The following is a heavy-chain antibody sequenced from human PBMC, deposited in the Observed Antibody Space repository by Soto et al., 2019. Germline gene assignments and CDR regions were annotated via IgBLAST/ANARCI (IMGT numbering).Heavy chain of an antibody. V-gene: IGHV3-7*01. D-gene: IGHD2-15*01. CDR3: ARYSDRDCSGGSCPPDFDY. J-gene: IGHJ4*02. CDR2: IKQDGSEK. Sequence: EVQLVESGGGLVQPGGSLRLSCAASGFTFSSYWMSWVRQAPGKGLEWVANIKQDGSEKYYVDSVKGRFTISRDNAKNSMYLQMNSLGAADTAVYYCARYSDRDCSGGSCPPDFDYWGQGTLVTVSS. CDR1: GFTFSSYW.